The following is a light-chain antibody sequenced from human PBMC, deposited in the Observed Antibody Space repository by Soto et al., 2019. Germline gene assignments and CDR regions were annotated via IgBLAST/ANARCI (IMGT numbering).Light chain of an antibody. CDR3: QQYSEWPRT. J-gene: IGKJ1*01. Sequence: EAVMTQSPATLSVSPGERVTLSCRASQSVGSDLAWYQQKPGQAPRILMYGASARAPGVPVRISGRGSGTDFTLTITSLQSEDFAVYYCQQYSEWPRTFGQGTKVDIK. V-gene: IGKV3-15*01. CDR2: GAS. CDR1: QSVGSD.